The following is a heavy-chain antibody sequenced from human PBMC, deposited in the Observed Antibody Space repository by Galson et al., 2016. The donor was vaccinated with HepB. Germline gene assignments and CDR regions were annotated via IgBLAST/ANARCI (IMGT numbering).Heavy chain of an antibody. D-gene: IGHD3-22*01. J-gene: IGHJ5*02. CDR2: IYSNGRT. CDR3: ARGPVVTYYSGPTWFDP. V-gene: IGHV3-53*01. CDR1: GFGVGSTY. Sequence: SLRLSCAVSGFGVGSTYMRWVRQAPGEGLEWASVIYSNGRTYYEDSVRGRFTVSRDRSKNILYLQMNSLRVEDTAVYYCARGPVVTYYSGPTWFDPWGQGTLVTVSS.